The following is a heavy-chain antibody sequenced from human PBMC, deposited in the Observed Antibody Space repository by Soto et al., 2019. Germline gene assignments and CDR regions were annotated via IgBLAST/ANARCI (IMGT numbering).Heavy chain of an antibody. V-gene: IGHV4-34*01. Sequence: SETLSLTCAVYGGSFSGYYWSWIRQPPGKGLEWIGEINHSGSTNYNPSLKSRVTISVDTSKNQFSLKLSSVTTADTAVYYCARLTIFGVVARSDAFDIWGQGTMVAVSS. CDR1: GGSFSGYY. CDR3: ARLTIFGVVARSDAFDI. J-gene: IGHJ3*02. D-gene: IGHD3-3*01. CDR2: INHSGST.